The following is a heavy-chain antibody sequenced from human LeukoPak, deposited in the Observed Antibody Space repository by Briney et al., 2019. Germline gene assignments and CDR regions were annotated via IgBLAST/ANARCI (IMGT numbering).Heavy chain of an antibody. CDR1: GGSFSGYY. Sequence: SSETLSLTCAVYGGSFSGYYWSWIRQPPGKGLEWIGEINHSGSTNYNPSLKSRVTISVDTSKNQFSLKLSPVTAADTAVYYCARGGYSGSYIGYWGQGTLVTVSS. CDR3: ARGGYSGSYIGY. V-gene: IGHV4-34*01. J-gene: IGHJ4*02. D-gene: IGHD1-26*01. CDR2: INHSGST.